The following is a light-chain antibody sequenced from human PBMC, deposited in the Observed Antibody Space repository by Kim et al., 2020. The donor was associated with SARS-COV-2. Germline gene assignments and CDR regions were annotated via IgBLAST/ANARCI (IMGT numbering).Light chain of an antibody. Sequence: SPGERATLSCRASQSVSSSYLTWYQQKPGQAPRLLIYGASSRATDIPDRFSGSGSGTDFTLTISRLEPEDFAVYYCQQYGSSLITFGQGTRLEIK. CDR3: QQYGSSLIT. J-gene: IGKJ5*01. CDR1: QSVSSSY. V-gene: IGKV3-20*01. CDR2: GAS.